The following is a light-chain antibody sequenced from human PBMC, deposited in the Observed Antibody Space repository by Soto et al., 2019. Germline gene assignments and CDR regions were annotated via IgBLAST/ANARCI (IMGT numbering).Light chain of an antibody. Sequence: QSALTQPASVSGSPGQSITISCTGTSSDIGHYDYVSWYQQHPGKAPKLIIYHVTYRPSGVSNRYSGSKSGNSASLTISGLQADDEADYYCCSFTRSSTYVFGSGTKLTVL. CDR3: CSFTRSSTYV. J-gene: IGLJ1*01. CDR2: HVT. V-gene: IGLV2-14*03. CDR1: SSDIGHYDY.